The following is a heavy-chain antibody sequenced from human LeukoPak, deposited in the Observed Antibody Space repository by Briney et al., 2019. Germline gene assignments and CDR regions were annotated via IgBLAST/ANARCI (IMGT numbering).Heavy chain of an antibody. CDR2: IGGSSSSL. CDR3: AKEAGQDFGALDAFDV. D-gene: IGHD4-17*01. CDR1: GFTFSSYS. V-gene: IGHV3-21*01. J-gene: IGHJ3*01. Sequence: GGSLRLSCAASGFTFSSYSMNWVRQAPRKGLEWVSSIGGSSSSLYYAESVKGRFTISRDNARNSLYLQMNSLRAEDTAVYYCAKEAGQDFGALDAFDVWGQGTMVTVSS.